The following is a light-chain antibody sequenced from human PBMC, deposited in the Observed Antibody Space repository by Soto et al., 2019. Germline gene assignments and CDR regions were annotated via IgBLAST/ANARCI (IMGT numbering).Light chain of an antibody. V-gene: IGLV2-14*01. CDR3: SSSTNTYPLVI. CDR2: EGT. CDR1: NSDIGRYKF. J-gene: IGLJ2*01. Sequence: QSALTQPASVSGSPGQSITISCTGTNSDIGRYKFVSWFQQHPGKSRKLMIFEGTNRPSGFSNRFSGSKSGNTASLAISALQAECEAIYFCSSSTNTYPLVIFGGGPKLTGL.